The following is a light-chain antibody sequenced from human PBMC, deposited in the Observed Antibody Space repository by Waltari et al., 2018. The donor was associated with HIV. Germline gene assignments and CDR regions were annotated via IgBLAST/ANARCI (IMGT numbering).Light chain of an antibody. CDR1: NSNIGSTS. CDR2: DNH. V-gene: IGLV1-51*01. Sequence: QSVLTQPPSVSAAPGPKIGISCSGANSNIGSTSVSWYQQSPGRAPQLLIYDNHRRPSETPDRFSGSKSGTSGTLDITGLQTGDEADYYCGTWDSGLNAYVFGSGTKVTVL. CDR3: GTWDSGLNAYV. J-gene: IGLJ1*01.